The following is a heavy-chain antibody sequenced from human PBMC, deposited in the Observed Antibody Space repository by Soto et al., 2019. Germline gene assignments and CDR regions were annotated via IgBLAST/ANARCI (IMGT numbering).Heavy chain of an antibody. CDR2: LGETGTPT. D-gene: IGHD2-2*01. V-gene: IGHV3-23*01. J-gene: IGHJ6*02. Sequence: GGCLRLSCAASGFTFSSYPIKCVGQALGTGLEWISLLGETGTPTYYADSVKGPFTTSRDNSGNTLFLEMYSLRAEDTAVYYCARYIPGVRYYGMDVWGQGTTVTVSS. CDR1: GFTFSSYP. CDR3: ARYIPGVRYYGMDV.